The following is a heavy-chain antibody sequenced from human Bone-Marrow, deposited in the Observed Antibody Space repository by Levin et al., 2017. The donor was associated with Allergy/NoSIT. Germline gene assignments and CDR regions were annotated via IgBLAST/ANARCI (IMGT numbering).Heavy chain of an antibody. D-gene: IGHD3-16*02. CDR3: ARVAEWGSYRWVFEY. V-gene: IGHV4-30-4*01. J-gene: IGHJ4*02. Sequence: SETLSLTCTVSGDSTRSSDYYWSWVRRPPGKGLEWIGYIFYTGTTYYNPSLKSRLTISVDTSKNQFSLKLSSVTAADTAVDYCARVAEWGSYRWVFEYWGQGTLVTVSS. CDR2: IFYTGTT. CDR1: GDSTRSSDYY.